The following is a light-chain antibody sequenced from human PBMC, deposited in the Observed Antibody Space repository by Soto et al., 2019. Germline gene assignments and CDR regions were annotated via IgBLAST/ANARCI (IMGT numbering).Light chain of an antibody. V-gene: IGKV3-11*01. J-gene: IGKJ3*01. Sequence: EIVLTQSPDTLSLSPGERATLSCRASQSVGSSLSWYQQKPGQAPRLLIYDASNRATGIPARFSGSGSGTDFTLTISRLEPEDFAVYYCQQRSNWPPEGTFGPGTKVDIK. CDR1: QSVGSS. CDR2: DAS. CDR3: QQRSNWPPEGT.